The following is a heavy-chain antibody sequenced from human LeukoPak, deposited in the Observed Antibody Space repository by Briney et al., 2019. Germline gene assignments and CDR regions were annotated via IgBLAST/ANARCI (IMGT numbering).Heavy chain of an antibody. V-gene: IGHV4-59*01. D-gene: IGHD2-21*02. J-gene: IGHJ4*02. CDR2: IYYSGST. Sequence: SETLSLTCTVSGGSISSYYWSRIRQPPGKGLEWIGYIYYSGSTNYNPSLKSRVTISVDTSKNQFSLKLSSVTAADTAVYYCARVGVAYCGGDCYSYYFDYWGQGTLVTVSS. CDR1: GGSISSYY. CDR3: ARVGVAYCGGDCYSYYFDY.